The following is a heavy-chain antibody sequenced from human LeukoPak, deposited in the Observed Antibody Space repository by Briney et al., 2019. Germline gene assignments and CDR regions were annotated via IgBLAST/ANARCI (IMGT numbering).Heavy chain of an antibody. J-gene: IGHJ4*02. CDR1: GFTLSTYT. D-gene: IGHD3-10*01. Sequence: GGSLRLSCSASGFTLSTYTMHWVRQAPGKGLEYVLAITSNGGSTFYADFVKGRFTISRDNSKNTLSLQMASLRAEDTAVYYCVRDFGSWFGGIDYWGQGTLVTVSS. V-gene: IGHV3-64D*06. CDR3: VRDFGSWFGGIDY. CDR2: ITSNGGST.